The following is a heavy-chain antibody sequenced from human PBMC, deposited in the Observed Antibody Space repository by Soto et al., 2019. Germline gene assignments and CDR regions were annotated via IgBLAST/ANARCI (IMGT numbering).Heavy chain of an antibody. J-gene: IGHJ4*02. CDR3: ARVPVSYRAPCSGGSCYLFDY. D-gene: IGHD2-15*01. CDR2: INPSGIST. CDR1: GYTFTNYY. V-gene: IGHV1-46*01. Sequence: WASVKVSCKTSGYTFTNYYIHWVRQAPGQGLEWMGVINPSGISTTYAQKFQGRVTMTRDTSTSTVYMDLSSLRPEGTAVYFCARVPVSYRAPCSGGSCYLFDYWGQGTLVTVSS.